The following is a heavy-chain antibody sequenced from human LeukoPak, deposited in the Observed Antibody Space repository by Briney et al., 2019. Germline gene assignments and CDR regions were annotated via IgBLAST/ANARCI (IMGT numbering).Heavy chain of an antibody. CDR1: GGSISSGDYY. CDR2: IYYSGST. CDR3: ARVATRYCSSTSCYVLDY. J-gene: IGHJ4*02. V-gene: IGHV4-30-4*08. Sequence: PSETLSLTCTVSGGSISSGDYYWSWIRQPPGKGLEWIGYIYYSGSTCYNPSLKSRVTISVATSKNQFSLKLSSVTAADTAVYYCARVATRYCSSTSCYVLDYWGQGTLVTVSS. D-gene: IGHD2-2*01.